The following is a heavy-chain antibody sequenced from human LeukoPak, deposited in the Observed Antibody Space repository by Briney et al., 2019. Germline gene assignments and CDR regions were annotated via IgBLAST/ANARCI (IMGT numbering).Heavy chain of an antibody. CDR2: ISYDGSNK. D-gene: IGHD5-12*01. J-gene: IGHJ4*02. CDR1: GFTFSSYA. CDR3: AREDSGYAYSDY. V-gene: IGHV3-30-3*01. Sequence: GGSLRLSCAASGFTFSSYAMHWVRQAPGKGLEWVAVISYDGSNKYYADSVKGRFTISRDNSKNTLYLQMNSLRAEDTAVYYCAREDSGYAYSDYWGQGALVTVSS.